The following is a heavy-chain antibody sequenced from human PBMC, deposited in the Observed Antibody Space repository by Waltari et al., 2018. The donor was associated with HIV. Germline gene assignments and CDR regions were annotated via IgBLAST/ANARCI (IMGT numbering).Heavy chain of an antibody. CDR3: AISWIQPFKSSGRNP. V-gene: IGHV3-21*01. D-gene: IGHD5-18*01. Sequence: EVQLVESGGGLVKPGGSLRLSCAASGFTSSSYSMTWVRQAPGKGLEWVSSISSSSSYIYYADSVKGRFTISRDNAKNSLYLQMNSLRAEDTAVYYYAISWIQPFKSSGRNPWGQGTLVTVSS. CDR1: GFTSSSYS. CDR2: ISSSSSYI. J-gene: IGHJ5*02.